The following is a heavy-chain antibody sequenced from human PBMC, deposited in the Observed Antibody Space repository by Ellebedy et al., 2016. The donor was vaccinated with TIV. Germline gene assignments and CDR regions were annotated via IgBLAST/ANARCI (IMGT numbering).Heavy chain of an antibody. CDR2: ISGSGGST. D-gene: IGHD3-22*01. Sequence: GESLKISXAASGFTFSSYAMSWVRQAPGKGLEWVSAISGSGGSTYYADSVKGRFTISRDNSKNTLYLQMNSLRAEDTAVYYCARVYYYDSSGYYLLYFDYWGQGTLVTVSS. J-gene: IGHJ4*02. CDR3: ARVYYYDSSGYYLLYFDY. CDR1: GFTFSSYA. V-gene: IGHV3-23*01.